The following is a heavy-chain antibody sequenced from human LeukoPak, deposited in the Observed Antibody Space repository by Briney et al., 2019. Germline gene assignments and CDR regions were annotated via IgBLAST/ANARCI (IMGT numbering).Heavy chain of an antibody. J-gene: IGHJ4*02. V-gene: IGHV4-34*01. CDR1: GGSFSGYY. D-gene: IGHD4-17*01. CDR3: ASAQYGDYGAY. Sequence: SETLSLTCAVYGGSFSGYYWSWIRQPPGKGLEWIGEINHSGSTNYNPSLKSRVTISVDTSKNQFSLKLRSVTAADTAAYYCASAQYGDYGAYWGQGTLVTVSS. CDR2: INHSGST.